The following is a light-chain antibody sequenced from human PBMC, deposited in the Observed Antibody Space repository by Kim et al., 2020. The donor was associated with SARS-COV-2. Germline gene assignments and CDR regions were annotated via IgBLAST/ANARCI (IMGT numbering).Light chain of an antibody. CDR2: LNSDGSH. J-gene: IGLJ3*02. Sequence: QLVLTQSPSASASLGASVKLTCTLSSGHSNYAIAWHQQQPEKGPRYLMKLNSDGSHSKGDGIPDRFSGSSSGAERYLSISSLQSEDEADYYCQTWGTGIQMFGGGTQLTVL. V-gene: IGLV4-69*01. CDR3: QTWGTGIQM. CDR1: SGHSNYA.